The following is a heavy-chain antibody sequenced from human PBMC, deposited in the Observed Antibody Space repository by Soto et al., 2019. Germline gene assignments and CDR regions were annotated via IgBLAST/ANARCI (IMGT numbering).Heavy chain of an antibody. Sequence: QVQLQDSGPGLVKPSETLSLTCDVSGDSISSPTWWTWVRQPPGKGLEWIGEVYHSGSTKYNSSLKGRVTISVDKSKNQFSLRLTSVTAADTVVYYCATRAPLDGDPYWGQGPLVTVSS. D-gene: IGHD4-17*01. J-gene: IGHJ4*02. V-gene: IGHV4-4*02. CDR3: ATRAPLDGDPY. CDR1: GDSISSPTW. CDR2: VYHSGST.